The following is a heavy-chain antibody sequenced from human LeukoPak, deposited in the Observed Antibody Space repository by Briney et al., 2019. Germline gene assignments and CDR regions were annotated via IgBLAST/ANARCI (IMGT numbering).Heavy chain of an antibody. CDR1: GFTFSSYA. CDR3: AREIVVGASDC. CDR2: ISYDGSNK. V-gene: IGHV3-30-3*01. J-gene: IGHJ4*02. D-gene: IGHD1-26*01. Sequence: GGSLRLSCAASGFTFSSYAMHWVRQAPGKGLEWVAVISYDGSNKYYADSVKGRSTISRDNSKNTLYLQMNSLRAEDTAVYYCAREIVVGASDCWGQGTLVTVSS.